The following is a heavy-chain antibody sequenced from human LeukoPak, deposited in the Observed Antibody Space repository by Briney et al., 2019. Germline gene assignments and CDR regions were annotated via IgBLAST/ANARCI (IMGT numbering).Heavy chain of an antibody. CDR3: ARDRALYCSSTSCYVYGMDV. J-gene: IGHJ6*04. Sequence: PSETLSLTCTVSGGSISSGGYYWSWIRQHPGKGLEWIGYIYYSGSTYYNPSLKGRVTISVDTSKNQFSLKLSSVTAADTAVYYCARDRALYCSSTSCYVYGMDVWGKGTTVTVSS. CDR2: IYYSGST. D-gene: IGHD2-2*01. V-gene: IGHV4-31*03. CDR1: GGSISSGGYY.